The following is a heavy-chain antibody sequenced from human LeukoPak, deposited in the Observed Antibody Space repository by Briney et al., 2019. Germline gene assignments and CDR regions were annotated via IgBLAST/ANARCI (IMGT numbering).Heavy chain of an antibody. Sequence: PSETLSLTCTVSGYSISSGYYWGWIRQPPGKGLEWIGSIYHSGSTYYNPSLKSRVTISVDTSKNQFSLKLSSVTAADTAVYYCARDLRLQGDNWFDPWGQGTLVTVSS. CDR3: ARDLRLQGDNWFDP. CDR1: GYSISSGYY. D-gene: IGHD5-12*01. J-gene: IGHJ5*02. V-gene: IGHV4-38-2*02. CDR2: IYHSGST.